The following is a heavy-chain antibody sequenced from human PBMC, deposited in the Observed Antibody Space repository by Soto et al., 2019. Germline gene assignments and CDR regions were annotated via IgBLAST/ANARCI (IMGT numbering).Heavy chain of an antibody. CDR3: ARGGGGYNSGAVY. CDR1: GGGNLRDYR. CDR2: IIPKLGSA. Sequence: QVQLVQSGAEVKKPGSSVQVSCTASGGGNLRDYRTTWVRQAPGQGLEWMGGIIPKLGSANYAQNFQGRVTITADESTSTVYMELRSLRSEDTAVYYCARGGGGYNSGAVYWGQGTPVTVSS. J-gene: IGHJ4*02. D-gene: IGHD2-21*02. V-gene: IGHV1-69*01.